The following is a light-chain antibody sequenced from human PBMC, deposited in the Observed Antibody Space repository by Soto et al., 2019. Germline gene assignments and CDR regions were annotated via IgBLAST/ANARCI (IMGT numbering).Light chain of an antibody. CDR1: QSVSSY. CDR2: DAS. J-gene: IGKJ1*01. Sequence: EIVLTQSPATLSLSPGERATLSCRASQSVSSYLAWYQQKPGQAPRLLIYDASNRATGIPARFSGSGSGTDFTLTISSLEPEEFAVYYCQQRSNWPPACGQGTKVEIK. CDR3: QQRSNWPPA. V-gene: IGKV3-11*01.